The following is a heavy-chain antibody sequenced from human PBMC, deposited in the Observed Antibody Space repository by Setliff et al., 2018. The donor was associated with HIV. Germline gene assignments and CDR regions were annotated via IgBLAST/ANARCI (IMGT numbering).Heavy chain of an antibody. D-gene: IGHD5-18*01. Sequence: SETLSLTCTVSGGSMNNYYWNWIRQTPGKGLEWIGYIYENAYAHYTVSLRSRVTVSMDTSKNQFSLTLRSVTAADRAVYYCVRVDPPYSYGGWFDPWGQGTLVTVSS. J-gene: IGHJ5*02. CDR3: VRVDPPYSYGGWFDP. CDR2: IYENAYA. CDR1: GGSMNNYY. V-gene: IGHV4-59*01.